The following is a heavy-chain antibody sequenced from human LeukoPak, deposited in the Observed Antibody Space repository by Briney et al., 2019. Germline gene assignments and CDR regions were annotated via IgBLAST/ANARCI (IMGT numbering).Heavy chain of an antibody. J-gene: IGHJ4*02. Sequence: PSETLSLTCTVSGGSISSYYWSWIRQPPGKGLEWIGYIYYSGSTNYNPSLKSRVTISVDTSKNQFSLKLSSVTAADTAVYYCARVSSPRIAVAGFDYWGQGTLVTVSS. V-gene: IGHV4-59*01. CDR1: GGSISSYY. CDR3: ARVSSPRIAVAGFDY. CDR2: IYYSGST. D-gene: IGHD6-19*01.